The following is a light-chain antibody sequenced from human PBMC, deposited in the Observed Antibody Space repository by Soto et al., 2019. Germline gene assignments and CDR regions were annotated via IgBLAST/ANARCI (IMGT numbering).Light chain of an antibody. CDR3: SSYTSSSTLV. CDR1: SSDVGGYNY. V-gene: IGLV2-14*01. J-gene: IGLJ1*01. CDR2: DVS. Sequence: QSVLTQPASVSGSPGRSITISCTGTSSDVGGYNYVSWYQQHPGKAPKLMIYDVSNRPSGVSNRFSGSKSGNTACLTISGLQAEDEADYYCSSYTSSSTLVFGTGTKLTVL.